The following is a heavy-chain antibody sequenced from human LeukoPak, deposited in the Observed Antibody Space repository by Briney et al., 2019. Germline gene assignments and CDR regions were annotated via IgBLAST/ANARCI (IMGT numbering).Heavy chain of an antibody. V-gene: IGHV3-74*01. CDR2: INTDGSST. CDR3: ARDPVVPAAYKGSGYYYYMDV. D-gene: IGHD2-2*01. J-gene: IGHJ6*03. Sequence: GGSLRLSCAASGFTFSSYAMSWVRQAPGKGLVWVSRINTDGSSTSYADSVKGRFTISRDNAKNTLYLQMNSLRAEDTAVYYCARDPVVPAAYKGSGYYYYMDVWGKGTTVTVSS. CDR1: GFTFSSYA.